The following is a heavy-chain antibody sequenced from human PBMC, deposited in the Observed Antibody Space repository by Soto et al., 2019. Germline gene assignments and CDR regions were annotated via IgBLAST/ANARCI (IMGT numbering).Heavy chain of an antibody. V-gene: IGHV3-15*01. CDR2: IKSKTDGGTT. CDR1: GFTFTNAW. CDR3: VTDRLV. Sequence: EVQLVESGGGLVKPGGSLRLSCAASGFTFTNAWMNWVRQAPGKGLESIGRIKSKTDGGTTDYTAPVKGRFIISRDDSKNTLFLQMSSLQIEDTAVYSCVTDRLVWGQGTLVTVFS. J-gene: IGHJ4*02. D-gene: IGHD2-2*01.